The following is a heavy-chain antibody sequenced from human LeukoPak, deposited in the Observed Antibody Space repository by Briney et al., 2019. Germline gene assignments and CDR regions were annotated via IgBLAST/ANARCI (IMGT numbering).Heavy chain of an antibody. CDR3: ARDQRYCSGGGCYGWFDP. V-gene: IGHV3-23*01. J-gene: IGHJ5*02. Sequence: GGSLRLSCAASGFTFSSFAMSWVRQAPGKRLEWVSAISGGGSNTYSADSVKGRFTISRDNSKNTLHLQMNSLRAEDTAVYYCARDQRYCSGGGCYGWFDPWGQGTLVTVSS. CDR1: GFTFSSFA. D-gene: IGHD2-15*01. CDR2: ISGGGSNT.